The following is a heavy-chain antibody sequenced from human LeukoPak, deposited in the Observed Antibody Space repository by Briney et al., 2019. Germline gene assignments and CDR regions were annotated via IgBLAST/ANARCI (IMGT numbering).Heavy chain of an antibody. CDR3: ARGMMGATQFDY. D-gene: IGHD1-26*01. J-gene: IGHJ4*02. CDR1: GFTVSSNY. CDR2: IKQDGSEK. Sequence: GGSLRLSCAASGFTVSSNYMNWVRQAPGKGLEWVANIKQDGSEKYYVDSVKGRFTISRDNAKNSLYLQMNSLRAEDTAVYYCARGMMGATQFDYWGQGTLVTVSS. V-gene: IGHV3-7*01.